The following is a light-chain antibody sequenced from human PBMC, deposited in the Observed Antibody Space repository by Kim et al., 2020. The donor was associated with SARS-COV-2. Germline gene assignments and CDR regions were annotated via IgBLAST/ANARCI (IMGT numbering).Light chain of an antibody. Sequence: QSIHLSCTGGSGEIGGYKEVYGYQKHPGKGPKLMIYEVSERPTGVPDRFSGSKSGNTASLTVSGLQAEDEAGYYCSSYAGSNIVVFGGGTQLTVL. J-gene: IGLJ2*01. CDR1: SGEIGGYKE. CDR3: SSYAGSNIVV. CDR2: EVS. V-gene: IGLV2-8*01.